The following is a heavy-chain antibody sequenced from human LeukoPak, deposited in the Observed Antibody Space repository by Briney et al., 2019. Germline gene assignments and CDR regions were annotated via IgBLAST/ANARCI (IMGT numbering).Heavy chain of an antibody. Sequence: SVKVSCKASGGTFSSYAISWVRQAPGQGLEWMGRIIPILGIANYAQKFQGRVTITADKSTSTAYMELSSLRSEDTAVYYCAKDCRIAVAGTFDYWGQGTLVTVSS. V-gene: IGHV1-69*04. J-gene: IGHJ4*02. D-gene: IGHD6-19*01. CDR3: AKDCRIAVAGTFDY. CDR2: IIPILGIA. CDR1: GGTFSSYA.